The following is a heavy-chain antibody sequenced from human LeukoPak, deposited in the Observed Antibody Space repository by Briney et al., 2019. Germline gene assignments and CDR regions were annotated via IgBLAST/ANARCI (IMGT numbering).Heavy chain of an antibody. CDR2: ISASGGST. Sequence: PGGSLRLSCAASGFTFSTYAMSWVRQPPGKGLEWFSAISASGGSTNYADSVKGRFTISRDNSKNTLYLLMDSLRAEDTAVYYCARYYYDSTTRAYYFDCWGQGTLVTVSS. CDR3: ARYYYDSTTRAYYFDC. D-gene: IGHD3-22*01. CDR1: GFTFSTYA. J-gene: IGHJ4*02. V-gene: IGHV3-23*01.